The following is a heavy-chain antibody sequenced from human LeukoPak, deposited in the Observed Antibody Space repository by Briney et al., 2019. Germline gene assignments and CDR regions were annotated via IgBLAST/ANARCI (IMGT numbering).Heavy chain of an antibody. D-gene: IGHD6-6*01. CDR2: INWNGGST. V-gene: IGHV3-20*04. J-gene: IGHJ5*02. CDR1: GFTFDDYG. CDR3: SRDPKQLVT. Sequence: GGSLRLSCAASGFTFDDYGMSWVRQAPGKGLEWGSGINWNGGSTGYADSVKGRFTFSRDNAKNSLYLQMNSLRAKATALYYYSRDPKQLVTWGQGTLVTVSS.